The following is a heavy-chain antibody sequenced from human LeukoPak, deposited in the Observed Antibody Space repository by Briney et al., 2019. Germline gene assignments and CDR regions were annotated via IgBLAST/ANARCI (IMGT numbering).Heavy chain of an antibody. CDR3: ARDKGYYGSGSSAWCY. CDR1: GGSFSGYY. CDR2: INHSGST. D-gene: IGHD3-10*01. Sequence: SETLSLTCAVYGGSFSGYYWSWIRQPPGKGLEWIGEINHSGSTNYNPSLKSRVTISVDTSKNQFSLKLSSVTAEDTAVYYCARDKGYYGSGSSAWCYWGQGTLVTVSS. J-gene: IGHJ4*02. V-gene: IGHV4-34*01.